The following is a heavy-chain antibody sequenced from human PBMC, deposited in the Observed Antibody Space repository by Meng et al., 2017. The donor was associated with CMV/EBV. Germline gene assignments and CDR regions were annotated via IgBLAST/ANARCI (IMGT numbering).Heavy chain of an antibody. CDR3: ATTTNGCFDN. D-gene: IGHD2-8*01. CDR1: GFNSNAYW. J-gene: IGHJ4*02. Sequence: GGSLRLSCVASGFNSNAYWMTWVRQVPGKALEWVANIKQDGTEKYYAPSVKGRFIISRDNAKSSLYLQMNDLRVEDTAVYYCATTTNGCFDNWGQGALVTVSS. V-gene: IGHV3-7*01. CDR2: IKQDGTEK.